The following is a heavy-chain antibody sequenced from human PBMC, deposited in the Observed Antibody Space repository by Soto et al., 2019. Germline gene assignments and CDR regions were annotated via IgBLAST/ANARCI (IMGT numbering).Heavy chain of an antibody. Sequence: GGSLRLSCAASGLTVSSNYMSWVRQAPGKGLEWVSVIYSDGSTYYADSVKGRFTISRDNSKNTLYLQMNSLRAEDTAVYYCARAGFGELLQVYYYYYGMDVWGQGTTVTVSS. J-gene: IGHJ6*02. CDR3: ARAGFGELLQVYYYYYGMDV. CDR1: GLTVSSNY. V-gene: IGHV3-53*01. CDR2: IYSDGST. D-gene: IGHD3-10*01.